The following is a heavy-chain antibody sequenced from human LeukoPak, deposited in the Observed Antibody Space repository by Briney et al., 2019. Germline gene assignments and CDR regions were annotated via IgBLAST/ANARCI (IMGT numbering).Heavy chain of an antibody. V-gene: IGHV3-66*02. CDR3: ARAYYYDSRSAFHI. J-gene: IGHJ3*02. Sequence: GGSLRLSCAASGFTVSTNYMSWVRQAPGKGLEWVSVIYSGGSTYYSDSVKGRFTISRDNSKTTLFLQMNSLRAEDTAVYYCARAYYYDSRSAFHIWGQGTMVSVSS. CDR2: IYSGGST. D-gene: IGHD3-22*01. CDR1: GFTVSTNY.